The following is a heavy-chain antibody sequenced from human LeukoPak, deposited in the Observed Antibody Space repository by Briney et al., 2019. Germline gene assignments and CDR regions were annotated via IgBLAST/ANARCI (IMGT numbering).Heavy chain of an antibody. J-gene: IGHJ3*02. Sequence: SETLSLTCTVSGGSISSYYWSWIRQPPGEGLEWIGYIYYSGSTNYNPSLKSRVTISVDTSKNQFTLKLSSVTAADTAVYYCARVEALSGSYFNDAFDIWGQGTMVTVSS. V-gene: IGHV4-59*01. CDR2: IYYSGST. D-gene: IGHD1-26*01. CDR1: GGSISSYY. CDR3: ARVEALSGSYFNDAFDI.